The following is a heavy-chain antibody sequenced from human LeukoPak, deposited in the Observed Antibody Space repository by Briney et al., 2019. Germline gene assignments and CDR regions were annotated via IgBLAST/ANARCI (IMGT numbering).Heavy chain of an antibody. CDR3: ARDLRNIVVVVAATPTRYGMDV. D-gene: IGHD2-15*01. J-gene: IGHJ6*02. Sequence: GGSLRLSCAASGFTFSSYSMTWVRQAPGKGLEWVSSISSSSSYIYYADSVKGRFTISRDNAKNSLYLQMNSLRAEDTAVYYCARDLRNIVVVVAATPTRYGMDVWGQGTTATVSS. CDR1: GFTFSSYS. CDR2: ISSSSSYI. V-gene: IGHV3-21*01.